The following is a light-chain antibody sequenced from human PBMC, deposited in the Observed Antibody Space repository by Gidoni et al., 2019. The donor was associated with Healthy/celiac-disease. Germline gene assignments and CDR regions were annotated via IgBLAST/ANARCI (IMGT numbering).Light chain of an antibody. Sequence: QPLLHTPPSASGTPGQRVTISCSGSSSNIGSNYLYWYQQLPGTAPNLLIYRNNQRPSGVPDRFSGSKSGTSASLAISGLRSEDEADYYCAAWDDSLSAPYVFGTGTKVTVL. CDR3: AAWDDSLSAPYV. CDR1: SSNIGSNY. CDR2: RNN. J-gene: IGLJ1*01. V-gene: IGLV1-47*01.